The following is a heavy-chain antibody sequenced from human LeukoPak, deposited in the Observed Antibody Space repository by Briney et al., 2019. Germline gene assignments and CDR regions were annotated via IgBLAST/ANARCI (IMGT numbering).Heavy chain of an antibody. CDR2: IIPIFGTA. Sequence: ASVKVSCKASGGTFSSYAISWVRQAPGQGLEWMGGIIPIFGTANYAQKFQGRVTITTDESTSTAYMELSSLRSEDTAVYYCATTYDYGGNSGALDYWGQGALVTVSS. D-gene: IGHD4-23*01. V-gene: IGHV1-69*05. CDR3: ATTYDYGGNSGALDY. J-gene: IGHJ4*02. CDR1: GGTFSSYA.